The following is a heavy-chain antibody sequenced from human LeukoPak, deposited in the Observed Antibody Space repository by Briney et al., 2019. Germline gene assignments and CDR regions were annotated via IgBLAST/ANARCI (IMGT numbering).Heavy chain of an antibody. Sequence: GASVKVSCKVSGYTLTELSMHWVRQAPGKGLEWMGGFDPEDGETIYAQKFQGRVTMAEDTSTDTAYMELSSLRPEDTAVYYCARDPYDFNDAFDIWGHGTMVTVSS. J-gene: IGHJ3*02. V-gene: IGHV1-24*01. CDR2: FDPEDGET. D-gene: IGHD2-21*01. CDR3: ARDPYDFNDAFDI. CDR1: GYTLTELS.